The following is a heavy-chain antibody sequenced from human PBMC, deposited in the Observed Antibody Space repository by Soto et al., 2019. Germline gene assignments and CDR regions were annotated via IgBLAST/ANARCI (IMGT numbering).Heavy chain of an antibody. V-gene: IGHV4-31*03. Sequence: PSETLSLTCTVSGGSISSGGYYWSWIRQHPGKGLEWIGYIYYSGSTYYNPSLKGRVTISVDTSKNQFSLKLSSVTAADTAVYYCASGKYYDILTGTLFDYWGQGTLVTVSS. D-gene: IGHD3-9*01. CDR2: IYYSGST. J-gene: IGHJ4*02. CDR3: ASGKYYDILTGTLFDY. CDR1: GGSISSGGYY.